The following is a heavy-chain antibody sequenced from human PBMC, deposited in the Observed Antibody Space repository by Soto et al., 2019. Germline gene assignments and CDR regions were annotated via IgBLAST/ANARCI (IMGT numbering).Heavy chain of an antibody. CDR3: AREESGYALTNNWFDP. V-gene: IGHV4-31*03. Sequence: QVQLQESGPGLVKPSQTLSLTCTVSGGSISSGGYYWSWIRQHPGKGLEWIGYIYYSGSTYYNPSLKSRVTISVDTSKNQFSLKLSSVTAADTAVYYCAREESGYALTNNWFDPWGQGTLVTVSS. CDR1: GGSISSGGYY. D-gene: IGHD2-8*01. CDR2: IYYSGST. J-gene: IGHJ5*02.